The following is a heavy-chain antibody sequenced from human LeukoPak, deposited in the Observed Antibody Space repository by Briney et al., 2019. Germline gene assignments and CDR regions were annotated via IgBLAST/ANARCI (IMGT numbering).Heavy chain of an antibody. V-gene: IGHV3-74*01. CDR3: ARDVGDIVVVPAASYEYYFDY. CDR2: INSDGTIA. CDR1: GFTFSPYW. J-gene: IGHJ4*02. Sequence: PGGSLRLSCAASGFTFSPYWMHWVRQAPGKGLVWISHINSDGTIATYADSVKGRFTISRDNAKNSLYLQMNSLRAEDTAVYYCARDVGDIVVVPAASYEYYFDYWGQGTLVTVSP. D-gene: IGHD2-2*01.